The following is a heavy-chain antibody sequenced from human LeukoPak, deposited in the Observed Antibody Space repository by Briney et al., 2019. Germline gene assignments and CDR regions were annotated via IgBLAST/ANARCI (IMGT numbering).Heavy chain of an antibody. CDR1: GFTFSSYE. CDR2: ISSSGSTI. J-gene: IGHJ6*03. D-gene: IGHD5-18*01. Sequence: PGGSLRLSCAASGFTFSSYEMNWVRQAPGKGLEWVSYISSSGSTIYYADSVKGRFTISRDNAKNSLYLQMNSLRAEDTAVYYCARDSRSYGYEGDYYYYMDVWGKGTTVTISS. CDR3: ARDSRSYGYEGDYYYYMDV. V-gene: IGHV3-48*03.